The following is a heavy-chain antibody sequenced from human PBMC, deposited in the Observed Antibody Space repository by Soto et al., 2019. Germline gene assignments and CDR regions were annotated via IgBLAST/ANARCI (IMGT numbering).Heavy chain of an antibody. CDR2: VFPDDSDT. CDR3: ARHLTGDLGRGMDV. V-gene: IGHV5-51*01. CDR1: GYSFTRYW. Sequence: EVQLVQSGAEVKKPGESLKISCKGSGYSFTRYWIGWVRQMPGKGLELMGIVFPDDSDTRYSPSFQGQVTISADKSSNTAYLQWGSLKASDTALYYCARHLTGDLGRGMDVWGHGTRVIVSS. D-gene: IGHD7-27*01. J-gene: IGHJ6*02.